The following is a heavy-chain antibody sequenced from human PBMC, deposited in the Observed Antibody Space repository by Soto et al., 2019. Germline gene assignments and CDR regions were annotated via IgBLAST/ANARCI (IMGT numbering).Heavy chain of an antibody. V-gene: IGHV4-59*01. CDR2: IYYSGST. Sequence: PSETLSLTCTVSGGSISSYYWSWIRQPPGKGLEWIGYIYYSGSTNYNPSLKSRVTISVDTSKNQFSLKLSSVTAADTAVYYCARDRGNLAHDPWGQGTLVTVSS. CDR1: GGSISSYY. CDR3: ARDRGNLAHDP. D-gene: IGHD3-10*01. J-gene: IGHJ5*02.